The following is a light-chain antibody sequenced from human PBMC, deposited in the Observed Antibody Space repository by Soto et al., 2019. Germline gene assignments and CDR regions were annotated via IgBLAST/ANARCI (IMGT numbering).Light chain of an antibody. CDR2: GAS. CDR3: QQYGSSALT. CDR1: QSVSSHY. Sequence: EMVLTQSPGTLSLSPGERATLSCRASQSVSSHYLAWYQQKPGQAPRLLIYGASSRATGIPDRFSGSGSGTDFTLTISRLEPEDFAVYYCQQYGSSALTFGRGTKVDIK. V-gene: IGKV3-20*01. J-gene: IGKJ4*01.